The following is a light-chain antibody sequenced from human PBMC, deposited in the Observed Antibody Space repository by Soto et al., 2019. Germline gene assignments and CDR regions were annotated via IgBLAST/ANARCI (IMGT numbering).Light chain of an antibody. CDR2: GAS. CDR3: QQYNNWPRT. V-gene: IGKV3-15*01. CDR1: QSVSSN. J-gene: IGKJ1*01. Sequence: ILLTQSPGTLSLSPGERATLSCRASQSVSSNLAWYQQKPGQAPRLLIYGASTRATGIPARFSGSGSGTEFTLTISSLQSEDFEVYYCQQYNNWPRTFGQGTKVDIK.